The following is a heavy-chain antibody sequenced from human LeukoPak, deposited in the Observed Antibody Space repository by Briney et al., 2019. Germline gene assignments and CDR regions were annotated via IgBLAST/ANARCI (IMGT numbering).Heavy chain of an antibody. CDR1: GFTFSGSG. Sequence: GRSLRLSCAASGFTFSGSGMHWVRQAPGKGLEWVAVISYDASRKNYADSVKGRFTISRDHSKNTLYLQMNSLRAEDTAVYYCAKDRSSSWSFDYWGQGTLVTVSS. CDR2: ISYDASRK. D-gene: IGHD6-13*01. CDR3: AKDRSSSWSFDY. J-gene: IGHJ4*02. V-gene: IGHV3-30*18.